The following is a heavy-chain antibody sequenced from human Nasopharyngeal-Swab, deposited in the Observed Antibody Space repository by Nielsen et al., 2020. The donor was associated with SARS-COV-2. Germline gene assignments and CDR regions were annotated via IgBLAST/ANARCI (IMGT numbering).Heavy chain of an antibody. V-gene: IGHV3-30*18. J-gene: IGHJ3*02. CDR3: AKDELWLGDAFDI. CDR1: GFTFSSYG. Sequence: GESLKISCAASGFTFSSYGMHWVRRAPGKGLEWVAVISYDGSNKYYADSVKGRFTISRDNSKNTLYLQMNSLRAEDTAVYYCAKDELWLGDAFDIWGQGTMVTVSS. CDR2: ISYDGSNK. D-gene: IGHD5-18*01.